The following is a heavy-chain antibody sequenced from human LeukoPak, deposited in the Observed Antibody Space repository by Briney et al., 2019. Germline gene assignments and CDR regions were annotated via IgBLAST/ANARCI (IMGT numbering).Heavy chain of an antibody. CDR1: GFTFSTYG. CDR2: IKKDGSDK. D-gene: IGHD6-13*01. J-gene: IGHJ4*02. CDR3: ARDSAGNDY. Sequence: GGSLRLSCAASGFTFSTYGMSWVRQAPGKGLEWVANIKKDGSDKSYVDSVKGRFTNTRDNAKNSLYLQMNSLRAEDTAMYYCARDSAGNDYWGQGTLVTVSS. V-gene: IGHV3-7*01.